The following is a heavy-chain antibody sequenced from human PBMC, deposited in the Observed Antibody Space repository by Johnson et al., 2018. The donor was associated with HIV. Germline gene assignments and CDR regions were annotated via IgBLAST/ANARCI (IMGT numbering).Heavy chain of an antibody. CDR1: GFTFSYHG. V-gene: IGHV3-9*01. J-gene: IGHJ3*02. D-gene: IGHD7-27*01. Sequence: VQLVESGGGVVRPGGSLRLSCRTFGFTFSYHGMHWVRQAPGKGLEWVSGISWNSGSIGYADSVKGRFTISRDNAKNSLYLQMNSLRAEDTALYYCAKDVNWGLGGAFDIWGQGTMVTVSS. CDR2: ISWNSGSI. CDR3: AKDVNWGLGGAFDI.